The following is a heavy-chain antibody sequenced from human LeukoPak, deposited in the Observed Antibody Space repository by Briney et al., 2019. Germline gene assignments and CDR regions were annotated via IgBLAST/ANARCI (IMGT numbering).Heavy chain of an antibody. D-gene: IGHD3-10*01. CDR3: ARGNGYYGAGSYYAYFDY. J-gene: IGHJ4*02. Sequence: SETLSLTCAVSGGSFSGYYWSWIRQPPGKGLEWIGEINHSGSTNYNPSLKSRVTISVDTSKNQFSLMLSSATAADTAVYYCARGNGYYGAGSYYAYFDYWGQGTLVTVSS. V-gene: IGHV4-34*01. CDR2: INHSGST. CDR1: GGSFSGYY.